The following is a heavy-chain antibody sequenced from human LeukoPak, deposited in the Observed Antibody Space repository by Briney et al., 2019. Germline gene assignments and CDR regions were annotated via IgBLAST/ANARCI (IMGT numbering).Heavy chain of an antibody. CDR1: GFTFSSYS. CDR2: ISSSSSYI. Sequence: GGSLRLSCAASGFTFSSYSMTWVRQAPGKGLEWVSSISSSSSYIYYADSVKGRFTISRDNAKNSLYLQMNSLRAEDTAVYYCARDWLGELTPFDYWGQGTLVTVSS. CDR3: ARDWLGELTPFDY. J-gene: IGHJ4*02. D-gene: IGHD3-10*01. V-gene: IGHV3-21*01.